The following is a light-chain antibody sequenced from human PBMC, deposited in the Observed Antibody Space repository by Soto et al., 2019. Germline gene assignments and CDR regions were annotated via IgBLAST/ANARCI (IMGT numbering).Light chain of an antibody. CDR2: EVS. V-gene: IGLV2-14*01. Sequence: QSVLTQPAPVSGSPGQSITISCTGTSSDVGGYHYVSWYQQHPRKAPRLIIYEVSNRPSGVSNRFSGSKSGNTASLTISGLQAEDEADYFCSSYTSGSTVFGTGTKLTVL. J-gene: IGLJ1*01. CDR3: SSYTSGSTV. CDR1: SSDVGGYHY.